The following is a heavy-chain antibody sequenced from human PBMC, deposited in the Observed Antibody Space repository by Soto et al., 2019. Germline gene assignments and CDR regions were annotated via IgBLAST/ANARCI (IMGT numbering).Heavy chain of an antibody. Sequence: LSLTCTVSGGSISSSSYYWGWIRQPPGKGLEWIGSIYYSGSTYYNPSLKSRVTISVDTSKNQFSLKLSSVTAADTAVYYSAREKPRARHYFDYWGQGTLVPVSS. CDR3: AREKPRARHYFDY. V-gene: IGHV4-39*02. CDR1: GGSISSSSYY. J-gene: IGHJ4*02. CDR2: IYYSGST.